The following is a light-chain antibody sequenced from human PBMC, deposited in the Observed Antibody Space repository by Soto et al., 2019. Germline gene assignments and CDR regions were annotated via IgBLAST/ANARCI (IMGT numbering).Light chain of an antibody. J-gene: IGKJ4*01. CDR2: GAS. CDR3: HQYGSSPLT. V-gene: IGKV3-20*01. CDR1: QSVDNNY. Sequence: EIVLTQSPGTLSLSPGERAILSCRASQSVDNNYLAWYQQKPGQAPRRLIYGASSRATGIPDRFSGSGSGTDFTLTITRLEPEDFAVYYCHQYGSSPLTFGGGTKVEI.